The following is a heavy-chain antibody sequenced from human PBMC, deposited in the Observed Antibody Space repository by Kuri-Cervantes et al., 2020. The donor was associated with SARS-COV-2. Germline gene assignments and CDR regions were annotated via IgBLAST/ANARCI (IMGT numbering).Heavy chain of an antibody. CDR3: ARGVGGYCSSTSCYPYNWFDP. V-gene: IGHV4-39*07. Sequence: SETLSLTCTVSGGSISSGSYYWSWIRQPPGKGLEWIGSIYHSGSTYYNPSLKSRVTISVDTSKNQFSLKLSSVTAADTAVYYCARGVGGYCSSTSCYPYNWFDPWGQGTLVTVSS. J-gene: IGHJ5*02. CDR2: IYHSGST. CDR1: GGSISSGSYY. D-gene: IGHD2-2*01.